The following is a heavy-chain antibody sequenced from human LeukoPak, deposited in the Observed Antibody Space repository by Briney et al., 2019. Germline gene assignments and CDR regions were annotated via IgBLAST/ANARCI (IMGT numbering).Heavy chain of an antibody. D-gene: IGHD6-13*01. CDR3: ARLHSTAAAGTYDY. V-gene: IGHV3-11*06. J-gene: IGHJ4*02. CDR1: GFIFSDYY. CDR2: ISSDSSYA. Sequence: GGSLRLSCAASGFIFSDYYMTWIRQAPGKGLDWISYISSDSSYARYADSVKGRFTVSRDNAKNSLYLQMNSLRAEDTAVYYCARLHSTAAAGTYDYWGQGTLVTVSS.